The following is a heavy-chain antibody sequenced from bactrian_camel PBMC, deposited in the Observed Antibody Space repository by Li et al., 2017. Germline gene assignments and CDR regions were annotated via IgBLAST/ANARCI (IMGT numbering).Heavy chain of an antibody. CDR2: IESDGST. CDR1: VDTIGRYC. D-gene: IGHD1*01. Sequence: HVQLVESGGGSVQVGGSLRLSCVASVDTIGRYCMGWFRQIPDKEREGVAGIESDGSTSYADSVKGRFTISRDDAKNTLYLQLDSLKPDDTAMYYCAKFGARSDPSFIISEVPRGQGTQVTVS. V-gene: IGHV3S55*01. J-gene: IGHJ4*01. CDR3: AKFGARSDPSFIISEVP.